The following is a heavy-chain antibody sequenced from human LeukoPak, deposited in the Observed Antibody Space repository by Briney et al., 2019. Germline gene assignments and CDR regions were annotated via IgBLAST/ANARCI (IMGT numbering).Heavy chain of an antibody. J-gene: IGHJ4*02. CDR1: GGTFISYT. V-gene: IGHV1-69*02. CDR3: ARGYSSSPIDY. Sequence: SVKVSCKASGGTFISYTISWVRQAPGQGLEWMGRIIPILGIANYAQKFRGRVTITADKSTSTAYMELSSLRSEDTAVYYCARGYSSSPIDYWGQGTLVTVSS. CDR2: IIPILGIA. D-gene: IGHD6-13*01.